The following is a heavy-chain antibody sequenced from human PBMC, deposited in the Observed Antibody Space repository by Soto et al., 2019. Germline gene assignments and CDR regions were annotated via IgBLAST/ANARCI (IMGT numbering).Heavy chain of an antibody. D-gene: IGHD2-8*01. CDR2: IKQDGSEK. CDR1: GFTFSSYW. J-gene: IGHJ3*02. V-gene: IGHV3-7*01. Sequence: PVGSLRLSCGASGFTFSSYWMSWVRQAPGKGLEWVANIKQDGSEKYYVDSVKGRFTISRDNAKNSLYLQMNSLRAEDTAVYYCARDDGPKRNIVLMVYAITHHDAFDIWGQGTMVTVSS. CDR3: ARDDGPKRNIVLMVYAITHHDAFDI.